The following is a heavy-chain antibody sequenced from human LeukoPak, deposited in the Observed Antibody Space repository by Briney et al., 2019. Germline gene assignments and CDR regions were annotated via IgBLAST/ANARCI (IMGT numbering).Heavy chain of an antibody. V-gene: IGHV1-69*06. J-gene: IGHJ6*04. CDR3: ARGGYCSSTSCYAAYYYYGIDV. D-gene: IGHD2-2*01. CDR1: GGTFSSYA. Sequence: GASVKVSCKASGGTFSSYAIRGVRQAPGQGVEWMGGIIPIFGTANFAQKFQGRVTITAGKSTSTAYKELSRLRSEDTAVYYCARGGYCSSTSCYAAYYYYGIDVWGKGTTVTVSS. CDR2: IIPIFGTA.